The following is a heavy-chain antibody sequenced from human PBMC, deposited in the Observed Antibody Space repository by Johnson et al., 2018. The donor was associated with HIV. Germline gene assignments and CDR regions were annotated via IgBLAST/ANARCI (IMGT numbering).Heavy chain of an antibody. CDR1: GFTVSSNY. D-gene: IGHD3-10*01. J-gene: IGHJ3*02. CDR3: AKDPGWFGEPGDAFDI. CDR2: INWNGGST. Sequence: VQLVESGGGLVQPGGSLRLSCAASGFTVSSNYMSWVRQTPGKGLEWVAGINWNGGSTGYAYSVKGRFTISRDNAKKSLCLQMNSLRAEDTAVYYCAKDPGWFGEPGDAFDIWGQGTMVTVSS. V-gene: IGHV3-20*04.